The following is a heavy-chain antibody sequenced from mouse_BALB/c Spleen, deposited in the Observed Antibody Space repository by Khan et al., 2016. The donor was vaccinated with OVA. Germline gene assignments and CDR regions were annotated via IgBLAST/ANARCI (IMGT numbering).Heavy chain of an antibody. CDR3: RISTINA. CDR1: GYNIKDIY. Sequence: VQLQQSGAELVKPAASLKLSCTASGYNIKDIYIHWVKQRPEKGLERIRRTDPATGNTKYDPKFKGKATITADTSSNTAYLQLSSLTSEDTAVYYCRISTINAGGQGTTLTVSS. V-gene: IGHV14-3*02. CDR2: TDPATGNT. J-gene: IGHJ2*01.